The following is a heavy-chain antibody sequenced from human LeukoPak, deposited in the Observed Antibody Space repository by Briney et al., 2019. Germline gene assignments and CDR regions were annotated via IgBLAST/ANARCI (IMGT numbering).Heavy chain of an antibody. J-gene: IGHJ4*02. CDR2: ISSSGSTI. D-gene: IGHD6-19*01. V-gene: IGHV3-48*03. CDR1: GFTFSSYE. Sequence: GGSLRLSCAASGFTFSSYEMNWVRQAPGKGLEWVSYISSSGSTIYYADSVKGRFTISRDNAKNSLYLQMSSLRAEDTAVYYCARGKQWLAYFDYWGQGTLVTVSS. CDR3: ARGKQWLAYFDY.